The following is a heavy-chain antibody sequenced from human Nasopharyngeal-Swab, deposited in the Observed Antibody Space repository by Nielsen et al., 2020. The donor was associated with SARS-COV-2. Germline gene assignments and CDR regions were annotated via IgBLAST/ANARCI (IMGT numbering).Heavy chain of an antibody. Sequence: ASVKVSCKASGYTFTDYYMHWVRQAPGKGLEWMGGFDPEDGETIYAQNFQGRVTVTRDTSTSTVYMELSSLSSEDTAVYYCARGYSYGLAYWGQGTLVTVSP. D-gene: IGHD5-18*01. J-gene: IGHJ4*02. CDR2: FDPEDGET. CDR3: ARGYSYGLAY. V-gene: IGHV1-24*01. CDR1: GYTFTDYY.